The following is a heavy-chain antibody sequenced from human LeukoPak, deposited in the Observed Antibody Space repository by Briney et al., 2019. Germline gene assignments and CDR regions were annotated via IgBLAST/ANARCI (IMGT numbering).Heavy chain of an antibody. CDR2: IYPGDSET. D-gene: IGHD3-10*01. CDR3: ARGMGRRALEI. V-gene: IGHV5-51*01. J-gene: IGHJ3*02. CDR1: GYFFPSSW. Sequence: GESLKISCKASGYFFPSSWIGWVRQMAGKGLERMGIIYPGDSETIYGPSFQGQVTISADKSISTAYLQWSSLKASDTAMYYCARGMGRRALEIWGQGTMVTVSS.